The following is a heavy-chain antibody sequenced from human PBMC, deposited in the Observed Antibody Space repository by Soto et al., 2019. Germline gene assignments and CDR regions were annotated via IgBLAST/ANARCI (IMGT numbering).Heavy chain of an antibody. CDR1: GGSISRGGYY. CDR3: ARDFTDSSGPTLGMGV. J-gene: IGHJ6*02. D-gene: IGHD6-19*01. V-gene: IGHV4-31*03. CDR2: IYYSGST. Sequence: PSETLSLTCTVSGGSISRGGYYWSWIRQHPGKGLEWIGYIYYSGSTYYNPSLKSRVTISVDTSKNQFSLKLSSVTAADPAVYYCARDFTDSSGPTLGMGVWGQGTTVTVSS.